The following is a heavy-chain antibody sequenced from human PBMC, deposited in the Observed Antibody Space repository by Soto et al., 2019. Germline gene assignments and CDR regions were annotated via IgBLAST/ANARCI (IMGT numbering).Heavy chain of an antibody. CDR1: GGSISSYY. CDR3: ARKLVRDYGDYAWFDP. J-gene: IGHJ5*02. V-gene: IGHV4-59*01. CDR2: IYYSGST. Sequence: PSETLSLTCTVSGGSISSYYWSWIRQPPGKGLGWIGYIYYSGSTNYNPSLKSRVTISVDTSKNQFSLKLSPVTAADTAVYYCARKLVRDYGDYAWFDPWGQGTRVTVSS. D-gene: IGHD4-17*01.